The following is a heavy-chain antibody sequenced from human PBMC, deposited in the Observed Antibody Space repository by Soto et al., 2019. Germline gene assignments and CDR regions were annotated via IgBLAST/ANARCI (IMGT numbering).Heavy chain of an antibody. Sequence: GESLKISCAASGFTFSSYWMSWVRQAPGKGLEWVANIKQDGSYKYYVDSVKGRFTISRDNAENSLYLQMSSLRAEDTAVYYCARNPGFLEWSSFDYWGQGTLVTVSS. D-gene: IGHD3-3*01. J-gene: IGHJ4*02. CDR1: GFTFSSYW. V-gene: IGHV3-7*01. CDR3: ARNPGFLEWSSFDY. CDR2: IKQDGSYK.